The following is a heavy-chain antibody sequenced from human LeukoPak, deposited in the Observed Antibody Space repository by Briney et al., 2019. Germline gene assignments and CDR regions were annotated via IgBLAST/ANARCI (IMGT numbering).Heavy chain of an antibody. V-gene: IGHV4-30-2*01. D-gene: IGHD1-1*01. J-gene: IGHJ6*03. CDR2: IYHSGST. CDR1: GGSISSGGYY. CDR3: ARSHNGVQSYYYYMDV. Sequence: PSETLSLTCTVSGGSISSGGYYWSWIRQPPGKGLEWIGYIYHSGSTYYNPSLKSRVTISVDRSKNQFSLKLSSVTAADTAVYYCARSHNGVQSYYYYMDVWGKGTAVTVSS.